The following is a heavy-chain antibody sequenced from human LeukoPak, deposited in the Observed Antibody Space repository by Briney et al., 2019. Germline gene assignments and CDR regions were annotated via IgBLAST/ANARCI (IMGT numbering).Heavy chain of an antibody. J-gene: IGHJ4*02. CDR1: GFTFSSYA. V-gene: IGHV3-23*01. D-gene: IGHD6-19*01. Sequence: GGSLRLPCVASGFTFSSYAMSWVRQAPGKGLEWVTVISGGGGATYYADSVKGRFTFSRDNSKNTLYLQMNSLRAEDTAVYYCARGGISLAGFDYWGQGALVTVSS. CDR2: ISGGGGAT. CDR3: ARGGISLAGFDY.